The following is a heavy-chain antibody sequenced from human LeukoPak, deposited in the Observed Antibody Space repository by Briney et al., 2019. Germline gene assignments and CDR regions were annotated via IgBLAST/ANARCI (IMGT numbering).Heavy chain of an antibody. CDR3: ARDLQQYSGGYYSDAFDI. Sequence: GSLRLSCVASELTLNRNSMSWVRQAPGKGVEGVAVIYSGITTYYVDSVKSRFTISTDNSKNTLYLQMNSVRAEDTAIYYCARDLQQYSGGYYSDAFDIWGQGTMVTVSS. CDR1: ELTLNRNS. V-gene: IGHV3-53*01. D-gene: IGHD3-22*01. CDR2: IYSGITT. J-gene: IGHJ3*02.